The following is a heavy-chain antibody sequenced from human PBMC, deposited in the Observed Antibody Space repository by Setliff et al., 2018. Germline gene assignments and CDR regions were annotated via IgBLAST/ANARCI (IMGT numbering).Heavy chain of an antibody. CDR2: IYTSGSI. Sequence: SETLSLTCNVFGGSISGYYWNWIRQPPGKGLEWIGNIYTSGSIKYNPSLRSRVTLSVDTSKNHFSLKLDSVTAADTALYYCARSPSSGAYWNPRPFYFDYWARGTLVTVS. V-gene: IGHV4-4*08. CDR3: ARSPSSGAYWNPRPFYFDY. D-gene: IGHD1-26*01. CDR1: GGSISGYY. J-gene: IGHJ4*02.